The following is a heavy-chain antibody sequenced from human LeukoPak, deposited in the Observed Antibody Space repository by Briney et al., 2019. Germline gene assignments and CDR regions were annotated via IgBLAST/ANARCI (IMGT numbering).Heavy chain of an antibody. D-gene: IGHD3-10*01. CDR3: ARGGVISFRELLTFTYYYMDV. CDR2: ISAYNGNT. CDR1: GYTFTSYG. V-gene: IGHV1-18*01. J-gene: IGHJ6*03. Sequence: ASVKVSCKASGYTFTSYGISWVRQAPGQGLEWMGWISAYNGNTNYAQKLQGRVTMTTDTSTSTAYMELRSLRSDDTAVYYCARGGVISFRELLTFTYYYMDVWGKGTTVTVS.